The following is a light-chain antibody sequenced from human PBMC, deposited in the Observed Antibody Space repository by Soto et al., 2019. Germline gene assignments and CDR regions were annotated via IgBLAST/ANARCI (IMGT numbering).Light chain of an antibody. CDR1: SSDVGGYNY. CDR3: SSYTSSVTLDV. J-gene: IGLJ1*01. CDR2: EVS. Sequence: QSVLTQPASVSGSPGQSITISCTGTSSDVGGYNYVSWYQQHPCKAPKLIIYEVSNRPSGVSNRFSGSKSGNTASLTISGLQAEDEADYYCSSYTSSVTLDVFGTGTKLTVL. V-gene: IGLV2-14*01.